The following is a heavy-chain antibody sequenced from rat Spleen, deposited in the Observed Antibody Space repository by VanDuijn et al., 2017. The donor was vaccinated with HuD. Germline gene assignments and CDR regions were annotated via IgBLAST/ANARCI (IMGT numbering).Heavy chain of an antibody. J-gene: IGHJ3*01. CDR3: ARALYGGSSELGWFAY. D-gene: IGHD1-11*01. CDR1: GFTFSNYG. V-gene: IGHV5-29*01. Sequence: EVQLVESDGGLVQPGRSLKLSCAASGFTFSNYGMAWVRQAPTKGLEWVATISYDGSSTYYRGSVKGRFTCSRDNAESTLYLQMDSLRSEDTATYYCARALYGGSSELGWFAYWGQGTLVTVSS. CDR2: ISYDGSST.